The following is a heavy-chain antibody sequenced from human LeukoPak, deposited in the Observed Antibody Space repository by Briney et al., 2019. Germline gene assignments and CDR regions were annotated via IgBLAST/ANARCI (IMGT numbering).Heavy chain of an antibody. J-gene: IGHJ4*02. CDR3: ARGGGAMAAFDY. Sequence: PGESLKISCKGSGYSFTSYWIGWVRPMPGKGLECMGIIWRGDSDTRYSPTFQVQVTVSSYKYLSTAYLQRSSLKASDTAMYYCARGGGAMAAFDYWGQGTLVTVSS. D-gene: IGHD6-19*01. V-gene: IGHV5-51*01. CDR1: GYSFTSYW. CDR2: IWRGDSDT.